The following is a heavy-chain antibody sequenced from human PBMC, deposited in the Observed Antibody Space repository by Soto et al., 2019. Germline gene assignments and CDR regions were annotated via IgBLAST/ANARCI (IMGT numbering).Heavy chain of an antibody. D-gene: IGHD3-22*01. CDR1: GFTFSSHA. J-gene: IGHJ4*02. CDR3: AKSTPYYYDSSGYYYGDY. Sequence: ASLRLSCAAYGFTFSSHAMSWVRQAPGKGLEWVSAISGSGGSTYYADSVKGRFTISRDNSKNTLYLQMNSLRAEDTAVYYCAKSTPYYYDSSGYYYGDYWCQGTLVTVSS. V-gene: IGHV3-23*01. CDR2: ISGSGGST.